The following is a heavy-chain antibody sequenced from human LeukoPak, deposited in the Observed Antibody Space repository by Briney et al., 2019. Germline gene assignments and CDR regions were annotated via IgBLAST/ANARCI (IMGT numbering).Heavy chain of an antibody. V-gene: IGHV3-53*01. D-gene: IGHD2-15*01. CDR1: GFTVSSNY. J-gene: IGHJ4*02. Sequence: PGGSLRLSCAASGFTVSSNYMSWVRQAPGTGLEWVSVMYRGGTTYYADSVKGRFTISRDNSQNTLYLQMNSLRAEDTAVYYCAKDHEGVVVVAASPFDYWGQGTLVTVSS. CDR3: AKDHEGVVVVAASPFDY. CDR2: MYRGGTT.